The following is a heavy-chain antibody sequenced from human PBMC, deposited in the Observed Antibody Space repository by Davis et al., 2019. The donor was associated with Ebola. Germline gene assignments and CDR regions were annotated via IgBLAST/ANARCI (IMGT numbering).Heavy chain of an antibody. D-gene: IGHD3-22*01. Sequence: MPSETLSLTCAVYAASSSGYYCSWIRQLPGKGLEWVGYILYSGSTYYNPSLKSRVTISVDTSKNQSSLKLSSVTAADTAVYYCARTYDYDSSAWFDPWGQGTLVTVSS. J-gene: IGHJ5*02. CDR3: ARTYDYDSSAWFDP. CDR2: ILYSGST. V-gene: IGHV4-34*12. CDR1: AASSSGYY.